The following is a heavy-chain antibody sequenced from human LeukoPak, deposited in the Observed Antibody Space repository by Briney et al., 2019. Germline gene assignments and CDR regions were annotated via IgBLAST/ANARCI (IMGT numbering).Heavy chain of an antibody. Sequence: SETLSLTCTVSGGSMSSYYWSWIRQPAGKGLEWMGRIYTSGSTNYNPPLKSRVTMSVHTSKNQFSLNLSSVTAADTAVYYCARDGAAAPPHNYYGMDVWGQGTTVTVSS. D-gene: IGHD6-13*01. J-gene: IGHJ6*01. V-gene: IGHV4-4*07. CDR1: GGSMSSYY. CDR3: ARDGAAAPPHNYYGMDV. CDR2: IYTSGST.